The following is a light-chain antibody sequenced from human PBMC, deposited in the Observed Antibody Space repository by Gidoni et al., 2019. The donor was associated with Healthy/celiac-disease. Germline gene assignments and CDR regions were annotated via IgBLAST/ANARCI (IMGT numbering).Light chain of an antibody. J-gene: IGKJ2*01. CDR3: QQLNSYPYT. CDR2: AAS. V-gene: IGKV1-9*01. CDR1: QGISSY. Sequence: DIQLTQSPSFLSASVGDRVTITCRASQGISSYLAWYQQKPGKAPKLLIYAASTLQSGVPSRFSGSGSGTEFTLTSSSLQPEDFATYYCQQLNSYPYTFXXXTKLEIK.